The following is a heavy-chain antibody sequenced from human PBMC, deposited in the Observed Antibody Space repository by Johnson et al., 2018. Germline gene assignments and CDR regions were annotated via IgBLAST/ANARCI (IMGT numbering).Heavy chain of an antibody. Sequence: VQLVESGGGLVQPGESLRLSCAASGFSFSNYWMTWVRQAPGKGLEWVANIKQDGSDKYSVDSVKGRFTISRDNAKNSLYLQMNSLRAEDTAVYYCARGVDSSIVTNYYAMDVWGQGTTVTVSS. CDR2: IKQDGSDK. CDR1: GFSFSNYW. D-gene: IGHD5-18*01. CDR3: ARGVDSSIVTNYYAMDV. V-gene: IGHV3-7*01. J-gene: IGHJ6*02.